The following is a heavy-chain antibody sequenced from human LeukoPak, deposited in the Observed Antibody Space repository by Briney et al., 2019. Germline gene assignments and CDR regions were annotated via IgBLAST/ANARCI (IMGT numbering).Heavy chain of an antibody. J-gene: IGHJ4*02. D-gene: IGHD3-10*01. CDR2: VSNSGDST. CDR1: GFIFSSYA. CDR3: TKNKYFNSGSYDF. V-gene: IGHV3-23*01. Sequence: GGSLRHSCAASGFIFSSYAMSWVRQAPGKGLEWVSTVSNSGDSTNYADSVKGRFTVSRDDSRNTLYLQMNSLRAEDMAVYYCTKNKYFNSGSYDFWGQGTLVTVSS.